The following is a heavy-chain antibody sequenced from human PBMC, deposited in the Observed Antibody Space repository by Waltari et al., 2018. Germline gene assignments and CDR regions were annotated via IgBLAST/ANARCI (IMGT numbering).Heavy chain of an antibody. V-gene: IGHV3-23*01. CDR1: GFTFSSAA. J-gene: IGHJ4*02. CDR2: IIGSGDSV. D-gene: IGHD3-9*01. CDR3: ARDWRRSLEYLDWLLFALDY. Sequence: ELQLLEAGGGLVQPGGSLRLSCGASGFTFSSAALSWVREAPGKGLEWVSAIIGSGDSVFYAESVKGRFTVSRDNSKNTLFLEMNSLRAEDTAVYFCARDWRRSLEYLDWLLFALDYWGQGTLVTVSS.